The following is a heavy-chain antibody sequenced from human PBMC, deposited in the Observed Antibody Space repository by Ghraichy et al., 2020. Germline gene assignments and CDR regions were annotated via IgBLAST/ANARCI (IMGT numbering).Heavy chain of an antibody. Sequence: SETLSLTCAVYGGSFSGYYWSWIRQPPGKGLEWIGEINHSGSTNYNPSLKSRVTISVDTSKNQFSLKLSSVTAADTAVYYCARVPVGYCSGGSCYSGGMDVWGQGTTVTVSS. CDR1: GGSFSGYY. CDR3: ARVPVGYCSGGSCYSGGMDV. D-gene: IGHD2-15*01. CDR2: INHSGST. J-gene: IGHJ6*02. V-gene: IGHV4-34*01.